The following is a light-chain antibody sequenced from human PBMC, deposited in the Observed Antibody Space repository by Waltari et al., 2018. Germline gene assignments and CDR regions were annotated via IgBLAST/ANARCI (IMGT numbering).Light chain of an antibody. CDR2: AAS. CDR3: QQTYSFPLT. J-gene: IGKJ4*01. V-gene: IGKV1-12*01. Sequence: DIQMTQSPSSVSASVGDRVTITCRASQYIRNWLAWYQQKPGKAPELLISAASTLQSGVPSRFSGSGSGTDFNLTISSLQPEDFATYYCQQTYSFPLTFGGGTKVEIK. CDR1: QYIRNW.